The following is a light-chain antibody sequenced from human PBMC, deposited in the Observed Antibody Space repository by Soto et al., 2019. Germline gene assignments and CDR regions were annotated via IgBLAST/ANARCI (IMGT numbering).Light chain of an antibody. J-gene: IGKJ4*01. V-gene: IGKV1-33*01. CDR1: QDISKY. CDR3: QQNDNLPPT. CDR2: DAS. Sequence: DIQMTQSPSSLSASIGERVTITCQASQDISKYLNWYQQKPGKAPNLLIYDASNLGTGVPSRFSGSGSWTDFTFTISSLQPEDFATYFCQQNDNLPPTFGGGTKVEIK.